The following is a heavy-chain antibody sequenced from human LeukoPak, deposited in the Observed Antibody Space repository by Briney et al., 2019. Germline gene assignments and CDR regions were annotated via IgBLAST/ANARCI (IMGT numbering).Heavy chain of an antibody. CDR1: GYSISSGYY. CDR2: IYHSGST. CDR3: ARHDSSGYYGVNFYY. J-gene: IGHJ4*02. Sequence: PSETLSLTCTVSGYSISSGYYWGWIRQPPGKGLEGIGSIYHSGSTYYNPSLKSRVTISVDTSKNQFSLKLSSVTAADTAVYYCARHDSSGYYGVNFYYWGQGTLVTVSS. D-gene: IGHD3-22*01. V-gene: IGHV4-38-2*02.